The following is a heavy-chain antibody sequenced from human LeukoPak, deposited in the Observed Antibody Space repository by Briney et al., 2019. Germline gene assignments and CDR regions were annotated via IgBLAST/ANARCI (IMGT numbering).Heavy chain of an antibody. CDR1: GFTFSSYG. Sequence: PGGSLRLSCAASGFTFSSYGMHWVRQAPGKGLGWVAFIRYDGSNKYYADSVKGRFTISRDNSKNTLYLQMNSLRAEDTAVYYCAKNRRCSSTSCYEFYFDYWGQGTLVTVSS. V-gene: IGHV3-30*02. CDR3: AKNRRCSSTSCYEFYFDY. CDR2: IRYDGSNK. J-gene: IGHJ4*02. D-gene: IGHD2-2*01.